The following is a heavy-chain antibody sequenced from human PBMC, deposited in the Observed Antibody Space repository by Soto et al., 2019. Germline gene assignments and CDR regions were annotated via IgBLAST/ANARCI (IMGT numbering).Heavy chain of an antibody. CDR3: ARDRQYESIDY. D-gene: IGHD4-4*01. J-gene: IGHJ4*02. V-gene: IGHV3-33*01. CDR2: IWYDGSNK. Sequence: QVQLVESGGGVVQPGRSLRLSCAASGFTFSSYGMHWVRQAPGKGLEWVAVIWYDGSNKYYADSVKGRFTISRDNSKNTLYLQMNSLRAEDTAVYSCARDRQYESIDYWGQGTLVTVSS. CDR1: GFTFSSYG.